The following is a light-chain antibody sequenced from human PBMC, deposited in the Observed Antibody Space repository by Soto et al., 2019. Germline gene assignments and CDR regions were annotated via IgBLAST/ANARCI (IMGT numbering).Light chain of an antibody. J-gene: IGKJ5*01. CDR1: QSVSSW. CDR3: QQHKTYPVT. V-gene: IGKV1-5*03. CDR2: KAS. Sequence: DIQMTQSPSTLSASVGDRVIITCRASQSVSSWLAWYQHKPRKAPKLLIYKASRLDSGVPSRFSGSGSGTEFTLTINSLQPDDFATYYCQQHKTYPVTFGQGTRLEVK.